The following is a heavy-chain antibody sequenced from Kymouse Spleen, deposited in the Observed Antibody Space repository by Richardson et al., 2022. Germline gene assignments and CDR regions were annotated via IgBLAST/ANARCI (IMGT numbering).Heavy chain of an antibody. V-gene: IGHV4-34*01. J-gene: IGHJ4*02. CDR3: ARATGTHEDY. CDR1: GGSFSGYY. Sequence: QVQLQQWGAGLLKPSETLSLTCAVYGGSFSGYYWSWIRQPPGKGLEWIGEINHSGSTNYNPSLKSRVTISVDTSKNQFSLKLSSVTAADTAVYYCARATGTHEDYWGQGTLVTVSS. D-gene: IGHD1-1*01. CDR2: INHSGST.